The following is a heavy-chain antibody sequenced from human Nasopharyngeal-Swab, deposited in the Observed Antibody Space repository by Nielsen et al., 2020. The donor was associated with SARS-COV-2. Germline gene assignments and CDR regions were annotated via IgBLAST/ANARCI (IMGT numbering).Heavy chain of an antibody. CDR1: GFTFSDYY. V-gene: IGHV3-11*04. J-gene: IGHJ5*02. CDR3: ARSNWFDP. CDR2: ISTSGRST. Sequence: GESLKISCAASGFTFSDYYMAWIRQAPGKGLEWVSYISTSGRSTYYADSVKGRFTISRDNSKNTLYLQMNSLRAEDTAVYYCARSNWFDPWGQGTLVTVSS.